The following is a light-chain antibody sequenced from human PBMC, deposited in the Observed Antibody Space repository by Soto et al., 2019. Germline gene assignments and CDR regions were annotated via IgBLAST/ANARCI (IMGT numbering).Light chain of an antibody. V-gene: IGKV1-5*03. CDR1: QSISSW. Sequence: DIQMTQSPSILSVSVGDRVTITCRASQSISSWLAWYQQKPGKAPKLLIYKTSNLESGVPSRFSGSGSGTEFSLTISSLQPDDFATYYCQQYKSFSLTFGGGTKVDIK. CDR2: KTS. CDR3: QQYKSFSLT. J-gene: IGKJ4*01.